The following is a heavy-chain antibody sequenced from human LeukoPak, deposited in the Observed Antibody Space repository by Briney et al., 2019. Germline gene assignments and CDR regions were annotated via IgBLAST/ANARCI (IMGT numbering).Heavy chain of an antibody. J-gene: IGHJ4*02. CDR2: INPSGDNT. Sequence: PGGSLRLSCAASGFTFSSYWMHWVRQAPGKGLEYLSSINPSGDNTYYADSVKGRFTISRDNSKNTLYLQMSSLRAEDTAVYYCVKDRLGGYFDFWGQGTLVTVSS. CDR3: VKDRLGGYFDF. CDR1: GFTFSSYW. D-gene: IGHD3-10*01. V-gene: IGHV3-64D*06.